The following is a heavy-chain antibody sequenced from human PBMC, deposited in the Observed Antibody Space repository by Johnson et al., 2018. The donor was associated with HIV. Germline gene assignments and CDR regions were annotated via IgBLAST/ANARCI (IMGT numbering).Heavy chain of an antibody. CDR3: ARDLYNYYDSSGCDAFDI. D-gene: IGHD3-22*01. J-gene: IGHJ3*02. CDR1: GFTFSRYA. CDR2: ISYDGSNI. V-gene: IGHV3-30-3*01. Sequence: QVQLVESGGGVVQPGRSLRLSCAASGFTFSRYAMHWVRQAPGKGLEWVSVISYDGSNIYYADSVKGRFTISRDNSKNTLYLQINSMRAEDPAVYYCARDLYNYYDSSGCDAFDIWGQGTMVTVSS.